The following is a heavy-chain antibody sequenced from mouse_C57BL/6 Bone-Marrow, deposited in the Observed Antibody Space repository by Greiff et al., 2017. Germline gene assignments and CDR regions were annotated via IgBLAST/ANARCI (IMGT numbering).Heavy chain of an antibody. CDR1: GYTFTSYW. V-gene: IGHV1-69*01. Sequence: VQLQQPGAELVMPGASVKLSCKASGYTFTSYWMHWVKQRPGQGLEWIGEIDPSASYTNYNQKFKGKSTLTVDKSSSTANMQRSSLTSEDSAVYYCAITTVVHYYAMDYWGQGTSVTVSS. CDR2: IDPSASYT. CDR3: AITTVVHYYAMDY. J-gene: IGHJ4*01. D-gene: IGHD1-1*01.